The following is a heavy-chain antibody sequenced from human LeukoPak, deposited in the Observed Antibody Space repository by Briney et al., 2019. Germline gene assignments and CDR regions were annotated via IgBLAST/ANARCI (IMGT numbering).Heavy chain of an antibody. CDR3: AMTMEYDFWSGYWDY. D-gene: IGHD3-3*01. CDR1: GYTFTGYY. CDR2: INPNSGGT. J-gene: IGHJ4*02. V-gene: IGHV1-2*02. Sequence: ASVKVSCKASGYTFTGYYMHWVRQAPGRGLEWMGWINPNSGGTNYAQKFQGRVTMTRDTSISTAYMELSRLRSEDTAVYYCAMTMEYDFWSGYWDYWGQGTLVTVSS.